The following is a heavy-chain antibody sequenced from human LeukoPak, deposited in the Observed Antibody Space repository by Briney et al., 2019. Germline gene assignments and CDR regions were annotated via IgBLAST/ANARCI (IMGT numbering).Heavy chain of an antibody. CDR1: GYTFNGYY. CDR3: ARVNDFWSGSTYYYMDV. V-gene: IGHV1-2*02. D-gene: IGHD3-3*01. Sequence: ASVKVSCKASGYTFNGYYMHWVRQAPGQGLEWMGWINPNSSATNYAQKFQGRVTMTRDTSITTAYMELSRLRSDDTAVYYCARVNDFWSGSTYYYMDVWGKGTTVTVSS. CDR2: INPNSSAT. J-gene: IGHJ6*03.